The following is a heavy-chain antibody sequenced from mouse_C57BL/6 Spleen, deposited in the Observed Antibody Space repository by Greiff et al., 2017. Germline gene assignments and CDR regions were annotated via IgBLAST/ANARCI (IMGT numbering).Heavy chain of an antibody. D-gene: IGHD1-1*01. J-gene: IGHJ2*01. V-gene: IGHV14-1*01. Sequence: EVKLQQPGAELVKPGASVKLSCKASGYTFTSYWMHWVKQRPEQGLEWIGRIDPEDGDTEYAPKFQGKATMTADTSSNTAYLQLSSLTSEDTAVYYCTTGIITTVVAPDYWGQGTTLTVSS. CDR1: GYTFTSYW. CDR3: TTGIITTVVAPDY. CDR2: IDPEDGDT.